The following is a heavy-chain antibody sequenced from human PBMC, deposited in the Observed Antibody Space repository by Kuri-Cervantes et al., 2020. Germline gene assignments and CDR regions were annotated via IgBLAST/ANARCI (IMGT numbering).Heavy chain of an antibody. V-gene: IGHV3-7*01. CDR1: GFTFSSYG. J-gene: IGHJ4*02. CDR3: AKDPNTLSIVGAAVAFDS. Sequence: GESLKISCAASGFTFSSYGMHWVRQAPGKGLEWVANIKQDGSEKYYVDSVKGRFTISRDNSKNTLYLQMNSLRAEDTAVYYCAKDPNTLSIVGAAVAFDSWGQGTLVTVSS. CDR2: IKQDGSEK. D-gene: IGHD1-26*01.